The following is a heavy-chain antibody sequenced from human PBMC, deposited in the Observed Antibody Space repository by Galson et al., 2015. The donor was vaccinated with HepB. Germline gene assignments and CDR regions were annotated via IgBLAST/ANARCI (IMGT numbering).Heavy chain of an antibody. CDR3: ARGLGSYDSSSPGDY. D-gene: IGHD3-22*01. Sequence: QVQLQESGPGLVKPSQTLSLTCPVSGGSISSGDYYWSWIRQPPGKGLEWIGYIYYSGSTYYNPSLKSRVTISVDTSKNQFSLKLSSVTAADTAVYYCARGLGSYDSSSPGDYWGQGTLVTVSS. CDR2: IYYSGST. J-gene: IGHJ4*02. V-gene: IGHV4-30-4*01. CDR1: GGSISSGDYY.